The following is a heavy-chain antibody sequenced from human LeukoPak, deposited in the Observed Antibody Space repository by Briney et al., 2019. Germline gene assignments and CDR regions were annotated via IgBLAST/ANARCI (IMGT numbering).Heavy chain of an antibody. Sequence: GGSLSLSCAAYGGTFSAYGLRWVRQAPGKGLEWVAVISSDGSNKYYPDSVKGRFTISRANSKNTLYLQMNSLRPAAPAVSYGAKGPGGVSYQHSAYWGQGTLVTVSS. V-gene: IGHV3-30*18. CDR1: GGTFSAYG. CDR3: AKGPGGVSYQHSAY. D-gene: IGHD2-8*02. J-gene: IGHJ4*02. CDR2: ISSDGSNK.